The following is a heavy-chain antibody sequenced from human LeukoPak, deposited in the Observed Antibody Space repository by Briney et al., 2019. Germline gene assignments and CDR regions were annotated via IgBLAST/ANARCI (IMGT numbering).Heavy chain of an antibody. J-gene: IGHJ4*02. CDR3: AKDLALYDSSGKADY. CDR2: ISYDGSNK. Sequence: GGSLRLSCAASGFTFSSYAMHWVRQAPGKGLEWVAVISYDGSNKYYADSVKGRFTISRDNSKNTLYLQMNSLRAEDTAVYYCAKDLALYDSSGKADYWGQGTLVTVSS. CDR1: GFTFSSYA. V-gene: IGHV3-30*04. D-gene: IGHD3-22*01.